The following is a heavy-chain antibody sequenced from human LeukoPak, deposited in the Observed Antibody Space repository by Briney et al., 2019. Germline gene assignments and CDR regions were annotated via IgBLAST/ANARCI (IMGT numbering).Heavy chain of an antibody. V-gene: IGHV1-18*01. J-gene: IGHJ5*02. CDR2: ISGYNGYT. CDR1: GYSFSSSG. CDR3: ARGRSDGNYRNWFDP. D-gene: IGHD1-7*01. Sequence: ASVKVSCKASGYSFSSSGISWVRQAPGQGLEWVGWISGYNGYTNYAQNLQGRVTITTDTSTSTAYMELRGLRSNDTAVYFCARGRSDGNYRNWFDPWGQGTLVTVSS.